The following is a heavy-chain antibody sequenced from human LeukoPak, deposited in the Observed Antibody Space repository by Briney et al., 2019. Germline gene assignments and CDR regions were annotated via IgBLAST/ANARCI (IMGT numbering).Heavy chain of an antibody. V-gene: IGHV4-59*08. D-gene: IGHD6-19*01. CDR1: GGSITGYC. CDR2: ICNTGST. Sequence: SETLSLTCTVSGGSITGYCWSWIRQPPGEGLEWIGYICNTGSTNYNPSLKSRVTISVETSKKPFSLKLSSVTAADTAVYYCARLLYSSGWTVQANWYFDLWGRGTLVSVSS. J-gene: IGHJ2*01. CDR3: ARLLYSSGWTVQANWYFDL.